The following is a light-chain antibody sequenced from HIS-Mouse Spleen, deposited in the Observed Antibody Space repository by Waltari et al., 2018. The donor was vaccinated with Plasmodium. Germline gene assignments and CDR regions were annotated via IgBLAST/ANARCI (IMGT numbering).Light chain of an antibody. CDR2: EDS. Sequence: SYELTQPPSVSVSPGQTARITCSGDALPKKYAYCYQQKSGQAPVLVIYEDSKRPSGIPDGFSGSSSGTMATLTSSGAQVEDEADYYCYSTDSSGNHRVFGGGTKLTVL. J-gene: IGLJ3*02. CDR1: ALPKKY. CDR3: YSTDSSGNHRV. V-gene: IGLV3-10*01.